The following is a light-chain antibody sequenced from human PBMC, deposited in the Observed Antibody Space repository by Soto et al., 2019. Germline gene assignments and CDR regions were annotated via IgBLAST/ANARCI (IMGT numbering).Light chain of an antibody. CDR3: SSYTSSSTLVV. J-gene: IGLJ2*01. CDR1: SRDVGGYNY. Sequence: QAVVTQPASVSGSPGQSITISCTGTSRDVGGYNYVSWYQQHPGKAPKLMIYEVSNRPSGVSNRFSGSKSGNTASLTISGLQAEDEADYYCSSYTSSSTLVVFGGGTKVTVL. CDR2: EVS. V-gene: IGLV2-14*01.